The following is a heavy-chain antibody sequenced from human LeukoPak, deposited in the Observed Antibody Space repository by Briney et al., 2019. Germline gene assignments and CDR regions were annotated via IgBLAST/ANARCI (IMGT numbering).Heavy chain of an antibody. CDR3: ASQGIAVAGRDAFDI. D-gene: IGHD6-19*01. J-gene: IGHJ3*02. CDR1: GFTFTSYA. V-gene: IGHV3-23*01. CDR2: ISGSGGST. Sequence: GGSLRLSCAASGFTFTSYAMSWVRQAPGKGLEWVSAISGSGGSTYYADSVKGRFTISRDNSKNTLYLQMNSLRAEDTAVYYCASQGIAVAGRDAFDIWGQGTMVTVSS.